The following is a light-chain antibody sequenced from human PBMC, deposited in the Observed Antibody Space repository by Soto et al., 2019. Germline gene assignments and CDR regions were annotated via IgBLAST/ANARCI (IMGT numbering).Light chain of an antibody. CDR1: SSNIGRNT. J-gene: IGLJ1*01. CDR3: AAWDDSLNGLV. Sequence: QSVLTQPPSASGTPGQRVTISCSGSSSNIGRNTVNWYQQLPGTAPKLLIYNNNQRPSGVLARFFGSKSGTSASLAISGLQSEEEADYYCAAWDDSLNGLVFGTGTKLTVL. V-gene: IGLV1-44*01. CDR2: NNN.